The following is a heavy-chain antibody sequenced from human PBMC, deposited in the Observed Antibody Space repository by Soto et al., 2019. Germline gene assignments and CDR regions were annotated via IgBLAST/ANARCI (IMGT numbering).Heavy chain of an antibody. CDR2: LSDSVGTT. V-gene: IGHV3-23*04. J-gene: IGHJ4*02. CDR3: AKHLIGGRLQSPFDL. CDR1: GFSLDHYA. D-gene: IGHD3-3*02. Sequence: EVHLVESGGGLAQPGRSLRLSCVASGFSLDHYAMHWVRQAPGKGLEWVSGLSDSVGTTHYAYSVKGRFTISRDKSKNTLYLQMNNLRAEDTAVYYCAKHLIGGRLQSPFDLWGQGTQVTVSS.